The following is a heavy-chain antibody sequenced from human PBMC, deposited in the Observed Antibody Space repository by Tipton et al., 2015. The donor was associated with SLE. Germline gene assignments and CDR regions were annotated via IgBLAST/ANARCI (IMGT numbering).Heavy chain of an antibody. CDR3: ARDPYDSWSDYQATFDY. CDR2: IFYTGTT. J-gene: IGHJ4*02. V-gene: IGHV4-39*07. Sequence: TLSLTCTVSGGSISSSDYYWGWIRQPPGKGLEWIGSIFYTGTTHFNPSLKSRVTISVDTSKNQFSLKVTSVTAADTAVYYCARDPYDSWSDYQATFDYWGQGTLVTVSS. CDR1: GGSISSSDYY. D-gene: IGHD3-3*01.